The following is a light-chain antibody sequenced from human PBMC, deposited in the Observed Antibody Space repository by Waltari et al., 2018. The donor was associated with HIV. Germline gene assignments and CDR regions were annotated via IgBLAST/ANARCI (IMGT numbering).Light chain of an antibody. CDR3: QQYNNWPPYT. CDR1: PSVSSN. V-gene: IGKV3-15*01. Sequence: EIVMTQSPATLSVSPGERATLSCRASPSVSSNLAWYQQKPGQAPRLLIYGASTRATCIPARFSGSGSGTEFTLTISSLQSEDFAVYYCQQYNNWPPYTFGQGTKLEIK. J-gene: IGKJ2*01. CDR2: GAS.